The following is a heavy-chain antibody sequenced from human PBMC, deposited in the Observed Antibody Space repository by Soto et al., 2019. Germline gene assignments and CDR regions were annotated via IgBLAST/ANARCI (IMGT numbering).Heavy chain of an antibody. V-gene: IGHV5-51*01. CDR2: IYPGDSDT. CDR1: GYSFTSYW. J-gene: IGHJ6*02. D-gene: IGHD6-6*01. Sequence: GESLKISCQGSGYSFTSYWIGWVRQMPGKGLEWMGIIYPGDSDTRYSPSFQGQVTISADKSISTAYLQWSSLKASDTAMYYCARSSIAARPPFHYYYYGMDVWGQGTTVT. CDR3: ARSSIAARPPFHYYYYGMDV.